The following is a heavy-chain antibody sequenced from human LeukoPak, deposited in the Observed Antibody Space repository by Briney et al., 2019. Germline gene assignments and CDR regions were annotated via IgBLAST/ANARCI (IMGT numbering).Heavy chain of an antibody. CDR3: AHISSSWPDY. V-gene: IGHV3-23*01. Sequence: PGGSLRLSCAASGFTFSSYAMSWVRQAPGKELEWVSAISGSGGSTYYADSVKGRFTISRDNSKNTLYLQMNSLRAEDTAVYYCAHISSSWPDYWGQGTLVTVSS. D-gene: IGHD6-13*01. J-gene: IGHJ4*02. CDR2: ISGSGGST. CDR1: GFTFSSYA.